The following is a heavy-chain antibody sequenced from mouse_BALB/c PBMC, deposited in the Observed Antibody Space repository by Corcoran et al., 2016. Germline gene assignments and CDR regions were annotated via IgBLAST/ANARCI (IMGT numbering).Heavy chain of an antibody. J-gene: IGHJ4*01. D-gene: IGHD1-1*01. Sequence: QIQLVQSGPELKKPGETVKISCKASGYTFTNYGMNWVKQSPGKGLKWMGWINTYTGEPTYADDFKGRFAFSLETSASTAYLQINKLKNEDTATYFCASTTVVEGAMDYWGQGTSVTVSS. CDR3: ASTTVVEGAMDY. CDR2: INTYTGEP. V-gene: IGHV9-3-1*01. CDR1: GYTFTNYG.